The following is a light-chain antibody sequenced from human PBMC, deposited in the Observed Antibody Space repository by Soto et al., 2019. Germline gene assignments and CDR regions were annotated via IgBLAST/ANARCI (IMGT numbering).Light chain of an antibody. CDR1: SSDVGGYTY. CDR3: CSYAGSYTVV. V-gene: IGLV2-11*01. Sequence: QSALTQPRSVSGSPGQSVTISCTGTSSDVGGYTYVSWYQQLPGKAPKLMIYDVSKRPSGVPDRFSGSKSGNTASLTISGLQAEDEADYYCCSYAGSYTVVFGGGTKVTVL. CDR2: DVS. J-gene: IGLJ2*01.